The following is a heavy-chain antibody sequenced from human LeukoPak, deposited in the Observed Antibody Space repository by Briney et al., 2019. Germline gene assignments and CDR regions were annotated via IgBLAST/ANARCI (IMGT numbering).Heavy chain of an antibody. CDR3: ARDPSPTLVREWYFDL. CDR2: IIPIFGTA. CDR1: GGTFSSYA. V-gene: IGHV1-69*05. D-gene: IGHD4-23*01. J-gene: IGHJ2*01. Sequence: GASVKVSCKASGGTFSSYAISWVRQAPGQGLEWMGGIIPIFGTANYAQKFQGGVTITTDESTSTAYMELSSLRSEDTAVYYCARDPSPTLVREWYFDLWGRGTLVTVSS.